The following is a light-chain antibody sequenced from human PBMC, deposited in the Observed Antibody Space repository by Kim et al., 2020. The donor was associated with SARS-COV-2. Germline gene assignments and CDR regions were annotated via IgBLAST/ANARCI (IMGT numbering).Light chain of an antibody. Sequence: DIQMTQSPSTLSASVGDRVTITCRASQTISTWLAWYQQKPGKAPNLLIYLASTLESGVPSRFIGSGSGTEFILTIDSLQPDDFATYYCQHYSRFPYTFGQGTKLEI. CDR1: QTISTW. CDR2: LAS. CDR3: QHYSRFPYT. V-gene: IGKV1-5*03. J-gene: IGKJ2*01.